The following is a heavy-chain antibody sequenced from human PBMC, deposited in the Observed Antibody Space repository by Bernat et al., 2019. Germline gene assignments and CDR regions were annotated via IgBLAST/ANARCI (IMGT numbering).Heavy chain of an antibody. Sequence: EVQLLESGGGLVQPGGSLRLSCAASGFTFSNYAMSWVRQAPGKGLEWVSAIGGSDGNTYYGDSVKGQLTVSRDNCKNILYLQMNSLRAEDTAVYSCSRPGGSYVFRGFDAWGQGTLVTVSS. CDR2: IGGSDGNT. J-gene: IGHJ4*02. D-gene: IGHD1-26*01. CDR1: GFTFSNYA. CDR3: SRPGGSYVFRGFDA. V-gene: IGHV3-23*01.